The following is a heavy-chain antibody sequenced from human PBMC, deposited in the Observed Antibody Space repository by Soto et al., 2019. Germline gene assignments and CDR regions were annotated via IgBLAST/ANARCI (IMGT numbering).Heavy chain of an antibody. J-gene: IGHJ5*02. CDR2: IYYSGST. CDR1: GGSISSGGYY. Sequence: PSETLSLTCTVSGGSISSGGYYWSWIRQHPGKGLEWIGYIYYSGSTYYNPSLKSRVTISVDTSKNQFSLKLSSVTAADTAVYYCARVGLGSGELRFDPWGQGTLVTVYS. V-gene: IGHV4-31*03. D-gene: IGHD3-10*01. CDR3: ARVGLGSGELRFDP.